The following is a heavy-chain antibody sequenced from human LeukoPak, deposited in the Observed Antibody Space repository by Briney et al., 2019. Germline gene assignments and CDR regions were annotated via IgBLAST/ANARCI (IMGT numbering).Heavy chain of an antibody. V-gene: IGHV3-48*03. CDR2: ISSSGSTI. J-gene: IGHJ4*02. CDR3: ASEPTDPIDY. Sequence: GGSLRLSCAASGFTFRSYEMNWVRQAPGNGLEWVSYISSSGSTIYYADSVKGRFTISRDNAKNSLYLQMNSLRAEDTAVYYCASEPTDPIDYWGQGTLVAVSS. CDR1: GFTFRSYE.